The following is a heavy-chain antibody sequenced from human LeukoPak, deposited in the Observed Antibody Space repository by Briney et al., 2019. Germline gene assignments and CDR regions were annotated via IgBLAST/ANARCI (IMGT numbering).Heavy chain of an antibody. CDR2: ISGSGGSA. J-gene: IGHJ4*02. Sequence: GGSLRLSCAASGFTFSSYAMSWVRQAPGKGLEWVSAISGSGGSAYYADSVKGRFTISRDNSKNTLYLQMNSLRAEDTAVYYCAKDLRQLWSFFDYWGQGTLVTVSS. CDR1: GFTFSSYA. D-gene: IGHD5-18*01. V-gene: IGHV3-23*01. CDR3: AKDLRQLWSFFDY.